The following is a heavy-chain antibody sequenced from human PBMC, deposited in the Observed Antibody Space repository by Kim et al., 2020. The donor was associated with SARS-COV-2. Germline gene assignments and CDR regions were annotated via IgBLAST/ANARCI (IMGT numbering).Heavy chain of an antibody. CDR3: ARVGRAASSNGFDF. D-gene: IGHD6-13*01. Sequence: ASVKVSCKASGYTFSSYGISWVRQAPGQGLEWMGWISINSINTNYAEKFQDRVTLTTDTFTTTAYMELRGLRSDDTAVYYCARVGRAASSNGFDFWVQGT. CDR2: ISINSINT. J-gene: IGHJ4*02. CDR1: GYTFSSYG. V-gene: IGHV1-18*01.